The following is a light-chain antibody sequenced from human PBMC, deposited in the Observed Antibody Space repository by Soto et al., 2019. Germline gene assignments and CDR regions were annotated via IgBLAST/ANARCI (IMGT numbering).Light chain of an antibody. CDR1: QRISSW. Sequence: DIQMTQSPSTLSASVGDRVTITGRASQRISSWLAWYQQKPGKAPKLLIYASSSLESGVPSRFSGSGSGTEFALTISRLQPDYFATYYCQQDNRYCLTVGGGPKVEL. J-gene: IGKJ4*01. CDR2: ASS. CDR3: QQDNRYCLT. V-gene: IGKV1-5*01.